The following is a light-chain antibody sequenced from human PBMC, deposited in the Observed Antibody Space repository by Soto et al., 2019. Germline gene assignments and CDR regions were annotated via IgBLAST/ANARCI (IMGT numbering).Light chain of an antibody. CDR3: CSYRSTTAIV. CDR2: GVS. J-gene: IGLJ2*01. Sequence: QSALTQPASASGSPGQSITISCTPTSSDLDPYNYVSWYQQFPGKAPKLILYGVSHRPSGVSNRFSGSKFGNTVSLTISGLQAEDEADYFCCSYRSTTAIVFGGGTKVTVL. V-gene: IGLV2-14*01. CDR1: SSDLDPYNY.